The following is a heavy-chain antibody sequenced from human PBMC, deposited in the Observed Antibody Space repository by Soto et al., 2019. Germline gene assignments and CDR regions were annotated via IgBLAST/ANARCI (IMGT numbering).Heavy chain of an antibody. CDR2: IYSDGST. V-gene: IGHV3-53*04. CDR3: TRVGYSINCPLLFNSFDS. CDR1: GFRVSSNY. Sequence: EVQVVESGGGLVQPGGSLRLSCAASGFRVSSNYMTWDRQAPGKGLEWVSVIYSDGSTYYADSVKGRFTISRHNSKNTLYLQINSLRPEDTAVYYCTRVGYSINCPLLFNSFDSWGQGTLVTVSS. J-gene: IGHJ5*01. D-gene: IGHD6-13*01.